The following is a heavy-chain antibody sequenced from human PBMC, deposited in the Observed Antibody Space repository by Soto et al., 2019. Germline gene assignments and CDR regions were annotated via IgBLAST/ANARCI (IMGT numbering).Heavy chain of an antibody. CDR3: AKDSNMVRGGFIY. CDR1: GFSLRNYW. D-gene: IGHD3-10*01. CDR2: ISGSGGST. V-gene: IGHV3-23*01. J-gene: IGHJ4*02. Sequence: GGSLRLSCAASGFSLRNYWMHWVRHAPGKGLVWVSAISGSGGSTYYADSVKGRFTISRDNSKNTLYLQMNSLRAEDTAVYYCAKDSNMVRGGFIYWGQGTLVTVSS.